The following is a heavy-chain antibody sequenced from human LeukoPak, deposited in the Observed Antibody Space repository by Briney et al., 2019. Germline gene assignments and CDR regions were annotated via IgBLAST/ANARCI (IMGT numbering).Heavy chain of an antibody. Sequence: ASVKVSCKASGYTFTGYYMHWERQAPGQGLEWMGWINPNSGGTNYAQKFQGRVTMTRDTSISTAYMELSRLRSDDTAVYYCARRLGYCSSTSCYGYYGMDVWGQGTTVTVSS. D-gene: IGHD2-2*01. V-gene: IGHV1-2*02. CDR3: ARRLGYCSSTSCYGYYGMDV. CDR1: GYTFTGYY. J-gene: IGHJ6*02. CDR2: INPNSGGT.